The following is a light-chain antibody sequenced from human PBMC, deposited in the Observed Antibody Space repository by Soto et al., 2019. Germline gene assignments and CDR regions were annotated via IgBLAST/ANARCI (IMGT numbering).Light chain of an antibody. J-gene: IGKJ4*01. CDR1: QSISSW. V-gene: IGKV1-5*01. CDR3: QHYTNFPLT. Sequence: DIQMTQSPSTLSASVGDRVTITCRASQSISSWLAWYQQKPGKAPKLLIHEASRLESGVPSRFSGSESGTEFTLTISGLHAEDSATYYCQHYTNFPLTFGGGTKVEIK. CDR2: EAS.